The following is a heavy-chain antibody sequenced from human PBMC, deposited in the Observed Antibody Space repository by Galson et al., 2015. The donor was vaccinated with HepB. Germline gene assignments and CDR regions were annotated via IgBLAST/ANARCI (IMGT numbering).Heavy chain of an antibody. J-gene: IGHJ4*02. CDR2: IKNKANSHTT. Sequence: SLRLSCAASGFIFSDHHMDWVRQAPGKGLEWVGRIKNKANSHTTEYAASVKGRFTISRDDSKNLLYVQLNSLKTEDTAVYYCTRAGRDGYNLWDWGQGTLVTVSS. CDR1: GFIFSDHH. D-gene: IGHD5-24*01. CDR3: TRAGRDGYNLWD. V-gene: IGHV3-72*01.